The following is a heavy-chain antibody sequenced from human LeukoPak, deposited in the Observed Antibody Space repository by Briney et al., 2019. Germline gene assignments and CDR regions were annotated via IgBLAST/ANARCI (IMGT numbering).Heavy chain of an antibody. CDR1: GYTFTSYD. CDR2: MNPNNGNT. CDR3: ARDPPGLTLGSPGDY. Sequence: ASVKVSCKASGYTFTSYDITWVRQASGEGLEWMGWMNPNNGNTGHAQRFQGRVTLTRDTSISTAYMELSSLRSEDTAVYYCARDPPGLTLGSPGDYWGQGTLVIVSS. J-gene: IGHJ4*02. V-gene: IGHV1-8*01. D-gene: IGHD3-16*01.